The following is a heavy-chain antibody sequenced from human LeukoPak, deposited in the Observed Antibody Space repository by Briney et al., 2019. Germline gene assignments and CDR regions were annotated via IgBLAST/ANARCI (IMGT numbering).Heavy chain of an antibody. CDR1: GYNFTNYW. D-gene: IGHD6-19*01. J-gene: IGHJ4*02. Sequence: GASLKISCKGSGYNFTNYWIGWVRQMPGKGLEWMGIIYPGDSDTRYSPSFQGQVTISADKSISTAYLQWSSLTASDTAMYYCARHRPYSSGWRHFDYWGQGTLVTVSS. CDR2: IYPGDSDT. CDR3: ARHRPYSSGWRHFDY. V-gene: IGHV5-51*01.